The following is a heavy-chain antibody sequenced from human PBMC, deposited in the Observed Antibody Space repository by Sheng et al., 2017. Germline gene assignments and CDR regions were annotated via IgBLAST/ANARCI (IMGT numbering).Heavy chain of an antibody. CDR3: ARESEAFDY. CDR2: ISYDGSEK. J-gene: IGHJ4*02. Sequence: QVQLVESGGGVVQPGRSLRLSCAASGFTFSSYAMHWVRQAPGKGLEWVAVISYDGSEKYYADSVKGRFTISRDKSKNTLYLQMNSLRTEDTAVYYCARESEAFDYWGQGT. CDR1: GFTFSSYA. V-gene: IGHV3-30*01.